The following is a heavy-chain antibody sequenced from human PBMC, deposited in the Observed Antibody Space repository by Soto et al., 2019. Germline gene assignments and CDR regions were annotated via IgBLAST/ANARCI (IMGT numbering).Heavy chain of an antibody. CDR2: IYYSGST. J-gene: IGHJ4*02. Sequence: PSETLSLTCAVYGGSFSGYYWSWIRQPPGKGLEWIGYIYYSGSTNYNPSLKSRVTISVDTSKNQFSLRLSSVTAADTAVYYCARVSYSENDESYDYWGQGTLVTVSS. V-gene: IGHV4-59*01. CDR1: GGSFSGYY. D-gene: IGHD1-1*01. CDR3: ARVSYSENDESYDY.